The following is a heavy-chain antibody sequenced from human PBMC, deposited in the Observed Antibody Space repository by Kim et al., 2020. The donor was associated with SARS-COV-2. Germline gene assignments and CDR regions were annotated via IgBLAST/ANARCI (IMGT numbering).Heavy chain of an antibody. CDR3: ARDREYYYGSRGTQIADCSES. J-gene: IGHJ1*01. CDR1: GFIYTNYW. Sequence: GGSLRLSCGASGFIYTNYWMSWVRQAPGKGLEWVANINQDGSDKNYVDSVKGRFTVSRDNAKSSLYLQMNSLRVEDTAVYYCARDREYYYGSRGTQIADCSESWGQGALVTASP. CDR2: INQDGSDK. D-gene: IGHD3-10*01. V-gene: IGHV3-7*03.